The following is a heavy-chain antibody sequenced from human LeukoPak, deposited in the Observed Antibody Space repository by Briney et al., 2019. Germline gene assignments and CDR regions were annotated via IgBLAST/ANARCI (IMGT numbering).Heavy chain of an antibody. CDR1: GGSNSSSSYY. CDR3: AVHFDWLFFDY. Sequence: SETLSLTCTVSGGSNSSSSYYWGWIRQPPGKGLEWIGSIYYSGSTYYNPSLKSRVTISVDTSKNQFSLKLSSVTAADTAVYYCAVHFDWLFFDYWGQGTLVTVSS. V-gene: IGHV4-39*01. CDR2: IYYSGST. J-gene: IGHJ4*02. D-gene: IGHD3-9*01.